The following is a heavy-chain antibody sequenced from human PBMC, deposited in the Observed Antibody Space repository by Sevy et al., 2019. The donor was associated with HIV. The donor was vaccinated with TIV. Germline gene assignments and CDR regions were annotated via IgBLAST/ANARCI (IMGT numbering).Heavy chain of an antibody. V-gene: IGHV4-34*01. Sequence: SETLSLTCAVYGGSFSGYYWSWIRQPPGKGLEWSGEINHSGSTNYNPSLKSRVTISLDTSKNQFSLKLSSVTAADTAVYYCVRHCGGDCSHAFDIWGQGTMVTVSS. CDR2: INHSGST. D-gene: IGHD2-21*02. CDR1: GGSFSGYY. CDR3: VRHCGGDCSHAFDI. J-gene: IGHJ3*02.